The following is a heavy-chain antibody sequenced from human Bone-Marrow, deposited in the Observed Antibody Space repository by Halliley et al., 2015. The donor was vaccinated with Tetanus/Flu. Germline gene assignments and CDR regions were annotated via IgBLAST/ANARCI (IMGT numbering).Heavy chain of an antibody. D-gene: IGHD4-4*01. CDR3: ARGWRENSFDY. Sequence: KGLEWLSFISPDGQTIYYADSVRGRFTISRDSAKNSLFLQMNSLRDADTGVYYCARGWRENSFDYWGQGVQVTVSS. V-gene: IGHV3-48*02. J-gene: IGHJ4*02. CDR2: ISPDGQTI.